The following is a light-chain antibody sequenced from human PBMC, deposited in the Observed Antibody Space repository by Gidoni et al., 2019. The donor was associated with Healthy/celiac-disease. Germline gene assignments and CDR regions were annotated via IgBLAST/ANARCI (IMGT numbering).Light chain of an antibody. CDR2: QDS. Sequence: YELTQPTSVSVSPGQTASITCSGDKLGDKYACWYQQKPGQSPVLVIYQDSKRPSGIPERFSGSNSGNTATLTIIGTQAMDEADYYCQAWDSSTAVYVFGTGTKVTVL. CDR3: QAWDSSTAVYV. J-gene: IGLJ1*01. V-gene: IGLV3-1*01. CDR1: KLGDKY.